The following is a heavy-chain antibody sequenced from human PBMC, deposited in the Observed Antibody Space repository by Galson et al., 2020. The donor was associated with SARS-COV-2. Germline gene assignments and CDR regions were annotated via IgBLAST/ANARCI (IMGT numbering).Heavy chain of an antibody. CDR1: GYTFTSYY. CDR2: INPSGGST. V-gene: IGHV1-46*01. CDR3: AREKAGHYDILTGYYYEARGWFDP. J-gene: IGHJ5*02. Sequence: ASVKVSCKASGYTFTSYYMHWVRQAPGQGLEWMGIINPSGGSTSYAQKFQGRVTMTRDTSTSTVYMELTSLRSEDTAVYYCAREKAGHYDILTGYYYEARGWFDPWGQGTLVTVSS. D-gene: IGHD3-9*01.